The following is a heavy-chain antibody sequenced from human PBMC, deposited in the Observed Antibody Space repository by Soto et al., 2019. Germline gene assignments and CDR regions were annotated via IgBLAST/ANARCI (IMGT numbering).Heavy chain of an antibody. D-gene: IGHD6-19*01. V-gene: IGHV1-69*01. CDR2: IIPIFGTA. CDR1: GGTFSSYA. J-gene: IGHJ4*02. CDR3: ARTYSSGWYGGIDY. Sequence: QVQLVQSGAEVKKPGSSVKVSCKASGGTFSSYAISWVRQAPGQGLEWIGGIIPIFGTANYAQKFQGRVTITEDESTSTAYMELSSLRSEDTAVYYCARTYSSGWYGGIDYWGQGTLVTVSS.